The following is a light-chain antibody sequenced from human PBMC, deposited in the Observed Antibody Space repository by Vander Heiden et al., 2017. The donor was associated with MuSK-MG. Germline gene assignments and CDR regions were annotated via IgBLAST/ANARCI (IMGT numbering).Light chain of an antibody. CDR1: QSISSW. Sequence: LHLTHSPSTLSASVGDRVTITCRASQSISSWLAWYQLKPGKAPKVVIYKASSLESGVPSRFSGSGYGTEFTLTISSLQPDDFAPYYCQHDNSYSGWTFGQGTKVEIK. CDR2: KAS. V-gene: IGKV1-5*03. J-gene: IGKJ1*01. CDR3: QHDNSYSGWT.